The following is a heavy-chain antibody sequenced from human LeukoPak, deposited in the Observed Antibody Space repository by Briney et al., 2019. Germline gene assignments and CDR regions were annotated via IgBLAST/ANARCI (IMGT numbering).Heavy chain of an antibody. Sequence: GGSLRLSCAASGLTFSTYWMSWVRQAPGKGLEWVSAISGSGGSTYYADSVKGRFTISRDNSKNTLYLQMNSLRAEDTAVYYCAKDYGQVKDWGQGTLVTVSS. J-gene: IGHJ4*02. CDR2: ISGSGGST. CDR1: GLTFSTYW. CDR3: AKDYGQVKD. V-gene: IGHV3-23*01. D-gene: IGHD4-17*01.